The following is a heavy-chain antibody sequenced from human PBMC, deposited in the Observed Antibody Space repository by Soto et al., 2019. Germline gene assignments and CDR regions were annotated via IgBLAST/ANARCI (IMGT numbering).Heavy chain of an antibody. V-gene: IGHV1-2*02. D-gene: IGHD6-19*01. Sequence: ASVKVSCKASGYTFTAYYMHWVRQAPGQGLQWMGWINPNSGATGFAQKFQGRVTVTRDTSITTAYMELNRLTSDDTAVYYCAREPSPGYSSGWYVDYWGQGTLVTVSS. CDR2: INPNSGAT. CDR1: GYTFTAYY. J-gene: IGHJ4*02. CDR3: AREPSPGYSSGWYVDY.